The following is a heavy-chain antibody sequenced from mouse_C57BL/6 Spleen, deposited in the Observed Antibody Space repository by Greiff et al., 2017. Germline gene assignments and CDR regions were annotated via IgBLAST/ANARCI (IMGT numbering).Heavy chain of an antibody. CDR2: INPNNGGT. CDR1: GYTFTDYY. CDR3: ARPRGFYFDY. J-gene: IGHJ2*01. Sequence: VQLQQSGPELVKPGASVKISCKASGYTFTDYYMNWVKQSHGKSLEWIGDINPNNGGTSYNQKFKGKATLTVDKSSSTAYMELRSLTSEDSAVYYCARPRGFYFDYWGQGTTLTVSS. D-gene: IGHD3-3*01. V-gene: IGHV1-26*01.